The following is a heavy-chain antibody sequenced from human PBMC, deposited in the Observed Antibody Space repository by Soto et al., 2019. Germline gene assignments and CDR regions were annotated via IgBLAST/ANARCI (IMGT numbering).Heavy chain of an antibody. Sequence: QVQLVESGGGVVQPGRSLRLSCAASGFTFSSYGMHWVRQAPGKGLEWVAVISYDGSNKYYADSVKGRFTISRDNSKNSLYLQMNSLRAEDTAVYYCAKVTPGSLVIDYYGRDVWGQGTTVTVSS. D-gene: IGHD3-10*01. CDR3: AKVTPGSLVIDYYGRDV. J-gene: IGHJ6*02. CDR1: GFTFSSYG. V-gene: IGHV3-30*18. CDR2: ISYDGSNK.